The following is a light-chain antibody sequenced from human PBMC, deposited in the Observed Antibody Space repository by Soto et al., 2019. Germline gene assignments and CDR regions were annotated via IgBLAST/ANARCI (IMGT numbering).Light chain of an antibody. CDR1: QSVSSY. Sequence: EIVLTQSPATLSLSPGERATLSCRASQSVSSYLAWYQQKPGQAPRLLIYDASNRATGIPTRFSGSGSGTDFTPTITSLAPEDFAVYYCQQRRNWPPITFGQGTRLEIK. CDR3: QQRRNWPPIT. V-gene: IGKV3-11*01. CDR2: DAS. J-gene: IGKJ5*01.